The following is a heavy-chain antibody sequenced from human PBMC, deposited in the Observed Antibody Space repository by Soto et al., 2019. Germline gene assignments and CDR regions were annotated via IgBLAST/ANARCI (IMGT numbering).Heavy chain of an antibody. V-gene: IGHV4-31*03. CDR2: ISYSGST. D-gene: IGHD1-1*01. J-gene: IGHJ4*02. Sequence: QVQLQESGPGLVKPSQTLSLTCSVSGDSISRGYFWSWIRQHPGKGLQWIGYISYSGSTYANPSLKSRVPRSADTSKTQFSPELPSVTAADTAVYSCARATPTAAVEYWGQGSLVTVSS. CDR1: GDSISRGYF. CDR3: ARATPTAAVEY.